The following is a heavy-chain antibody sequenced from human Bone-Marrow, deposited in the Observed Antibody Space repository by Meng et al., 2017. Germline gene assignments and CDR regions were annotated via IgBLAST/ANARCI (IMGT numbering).Heavy chain of an antibody. CDR1: GFTFSGYW. J-gene: IGHJ3*02. CDR2: INSDGSST. D-gene: IGHD6-19*01. V-gene: IGHV3-74*01. Sequence: GESLKIPCAASGFTFSGYWMHWVRQAPGKGLVWVSRINSDGSSTTYADSVKGRFTISRDNAKNTPYLQMNSLRAEDTAVYYCARPRSSGWVNDALDIWGQGTMVTVSS. CDR3: ARPRSSGWVNDALDI.